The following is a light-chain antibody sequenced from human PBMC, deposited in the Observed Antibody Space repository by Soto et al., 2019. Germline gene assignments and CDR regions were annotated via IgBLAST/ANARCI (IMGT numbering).Light chain of an antibody. CDR3: QQHSTWPPA. J-gene: IGKJ4*01. CDR2: DAS. CDR1: QSVSSY. V-gene: IGKV3-11*01. Sequence: EVVLTQSPATLSLSPGEGATLSCRASQSVSSYLAWYQQKPDQAPRLLIYDASNRATGIPARFSGSGSGTDFTLNISGREPEDLALYYCQQHSTWPPACGGGPKVEIK.